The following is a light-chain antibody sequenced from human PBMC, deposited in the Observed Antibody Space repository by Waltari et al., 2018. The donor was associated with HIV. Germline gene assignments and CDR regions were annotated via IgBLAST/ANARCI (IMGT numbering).Light chain of an antibody. CDR3: GTGDDRLNAGV. Sequence: QSVLTQPPSVSAAPGQRVTISCSGSSSNIGTNGVSWYQQVPGTAPKLLIYDRKNGVPGIIDRFSDSQSGKSATLGISGLHTGDEAEYYCGTGDDRLNAGVFGGGTRLTVL. CDR1: SSNIGTNG. V-gene: IGLV1-51*01. J-gene: IGLJ2*01. CDR2: DRK.